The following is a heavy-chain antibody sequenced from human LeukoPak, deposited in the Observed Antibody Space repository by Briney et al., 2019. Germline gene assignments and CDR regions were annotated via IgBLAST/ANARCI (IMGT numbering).Heavy chain of an antibody. D-gene: IGHD3-9*01. CDR1: GFTVSSNY. V-gene: IGHV3-53*04. CDR3: ARGLYHYDILTGQLAPFDY. J-gene: IGHJ4*02. CDR2: IYSGGST. Sequence: GGSLRLSCAASGFTVSSNYMSWVRQAPGKGLEWVSVIYSGGSTYYADSVKGRFTISRHNSKNTLYLQMNSLRAEDTAVYYCARGLYHYDILTGQLAPFDYWGQGTLVTVSS.